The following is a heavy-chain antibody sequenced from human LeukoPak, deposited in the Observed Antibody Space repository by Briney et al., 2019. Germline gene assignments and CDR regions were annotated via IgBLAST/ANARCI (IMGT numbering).Heavy chain of an antibody. CDR1: GGSISSGDYY. V-gene: IGHV4-30-4*01. CDR2: IYYSGST. D-gene: IGHD4-17*01. Sequence: PSETLFLTCTVSGGSISSGDYYWSWIRQPPGKGLEWIGYIYYSGSTYYNPSLKSRVTISVDTSKNQFSLKLSSVTAADTAVYYCAREVDLRGQGDYWGQGTLVTVSS. CDR3: AREVDLRGQGDY. J-gene: IGHJ4*02.